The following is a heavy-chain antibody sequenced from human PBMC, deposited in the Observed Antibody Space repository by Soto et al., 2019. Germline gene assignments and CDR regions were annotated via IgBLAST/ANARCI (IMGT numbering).Heavy chain of an antibody. V-gene: IGHV3-30-3*01. CDR1: GFTFSSYA. CDR3: ARDLPHRYYGSGRSYGMDV. D-gene: IGHD3-10*01. Sequence: GRSLRLSCAASGFTFSSYAMHWVRQAPGKGLEWVAVISYDGSNKYYADSVKGRFTISRDNSKNTLYLQMNSLRAEDTAVYYCARDLPHRYYGSGRSYGMDVWGQGTTVTVSS. CDR2: ISYDGSNK. J-gene: IGHJ6*02.